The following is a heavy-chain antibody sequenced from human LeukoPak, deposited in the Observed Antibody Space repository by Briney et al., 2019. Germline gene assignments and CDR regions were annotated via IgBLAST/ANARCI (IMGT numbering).Heavy chain of an antibody. D-gene: IGHD5-12*01. J-gene: IGHJ4*02. V-gene: IGHV5-51*01. CDR2: IYPGDSDT. CDR1: GYSFTSYW. Sequence: SGESLQISCKGSGYSFTSYWIGWVRRLPGKGLEWMGIIYPGDSDTRYSPSFQGQVTISADKSISTAYLQWSSLKASDTAMYYCARQYSGYVPGPTFDYWGQGTLVTVSS. CDR3: ARQYSGYVPGPTFDY.